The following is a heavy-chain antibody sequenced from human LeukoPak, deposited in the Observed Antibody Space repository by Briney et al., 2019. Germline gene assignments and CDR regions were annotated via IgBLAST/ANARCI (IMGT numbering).Heavy chain of an antibody. J-gene: IGHJ4*02. Sequence: SETLSLTCTVSGGSINSYYWSWIRQPPGKGLEWIGYISYSGSTYYNPSLKSRVTISLDTSKTKFFLKLSSVTTADTALYYCARGNANWGQGTLVTVSS. CDR3: ARGNAN. CDR1: GGSINSYY. CDR2: ISYSGST. V-gene: IGHV4-59*01.